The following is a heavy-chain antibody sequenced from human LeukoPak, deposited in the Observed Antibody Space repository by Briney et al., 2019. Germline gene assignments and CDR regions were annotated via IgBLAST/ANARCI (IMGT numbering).Heavy chain of an antibody. V-gene: IGHV4-59*01. CDR2: NQYSGST. J-gene: IGHJ6*04. CDR3: ARVLYSYAYVDA. D-gene: IGHD5-18*01. Sequence: PSETLSLTCTVSGGSISSYYWSWIRQPPGKGLEWIGYNQYSGSTNYNPSLKSRVTISIDTSKNQFSLKLSSVTAADTAVYYCARVLYSYAYVDAWGKGTTVTVSS. CDR1: GGSISSYY.